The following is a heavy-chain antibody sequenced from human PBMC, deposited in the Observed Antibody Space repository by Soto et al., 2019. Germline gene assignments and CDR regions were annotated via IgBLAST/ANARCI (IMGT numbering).Heavy chain of an antibody. CDR1: GFTFSRHG. V-gene: IGHV3-33*01. CDR3: ARVRGDGNNYWYLDL. Sequence: QVQLVESGGGVVQPGSSLKLSCAASGFTFSRHGIHWVRQAPGKGLEWVTVIWYDGSNKYYADSVKGRFTVSRDNSKDTMYLQMNSLRVDDTAMYYCARVRGDGNNYWYLDLWGRGTLVTVSS. CDR2: IWYDGSNK. J-gene: IGHJ2*01. D-gene: IGHD3-10*01.